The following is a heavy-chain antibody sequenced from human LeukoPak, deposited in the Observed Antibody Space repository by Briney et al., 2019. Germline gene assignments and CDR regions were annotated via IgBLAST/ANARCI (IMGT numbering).Heavy chain of an antibody. Sequence: ASVKVSCKASGGTFSSYAISWVRQAPGQGLEWMGIINPSGGSTSYAQKFQGRVTMTRDTSTSTVYMELSSLRSEDTAVYYCARDQPGHSSDYYGMDVWGQGTTVTVSS. CDR1: GGTFSSYA. V-gene: IGHV1-46*01. CDR2: INPSGGST. J-gene: IGHJ6*02. CDR3: ARDQPGHSSDYYGMDV. D-gene: IGHD4-11*01.